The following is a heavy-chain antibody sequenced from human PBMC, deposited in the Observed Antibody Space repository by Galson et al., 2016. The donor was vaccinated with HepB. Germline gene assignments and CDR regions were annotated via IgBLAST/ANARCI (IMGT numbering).Heavy chain of an antibody. D-gene: IGHD3-10*01. Sequence: SLRLSCAASGFNVSDYEMNWVRQTPGQGLEWVSFLSGSGGTIYYADSVKGRFTVSRDDAKNLLYLDMNSLRIDDTAVYFCARIVALLWLGDFAFDLWGRGTLVTVS. CDR1: GFNVSDYE. CDR3: ARIVALLWLGDFAFDL. CDR2: SGSGGTI. V-gene: IGHV3-48*03. J-gene: IGHJ3*01.